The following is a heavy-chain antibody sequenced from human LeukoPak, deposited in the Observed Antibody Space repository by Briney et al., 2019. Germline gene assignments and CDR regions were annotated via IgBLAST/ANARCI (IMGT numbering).Heavy chain of an antibody. Sequence: PSETLSLTCTDSGGSISSYYWSWIRQPPGKGLEWIGYIYYSGSTNYNPSLKSRVTISVDTSKNQFSLKLSSVTAADTAVYYCARHVKAGSAYLGYCSGGSCYDAFDIWGQGTMVTVSS. V-gene: IGHV4-59*08. CDR2: IYYSGST. CDR1: GGSISSYY. CDR3: ARHVKAGSAYLGYCSGGSCYDAFDI. D-gene: IGHD2-15*01. J-gene: IGHJ3*02.